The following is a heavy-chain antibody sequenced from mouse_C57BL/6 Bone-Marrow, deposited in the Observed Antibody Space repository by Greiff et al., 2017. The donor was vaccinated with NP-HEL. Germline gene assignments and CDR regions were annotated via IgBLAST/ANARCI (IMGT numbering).Heavy chain of an antibody. CDR2: IYPSDSET. CDR1: GYTFTSYW. CDR3: ARGLGTWFAY. V-gene: IGHV1-61*01. Sequence: QVQLKQPGAELVRPGSSVKLSCKASGYTFTSYWMDWVKQRPGQGLEWIGNIYPSDSETHYNQKFKDKATLTVDKSSSTAYMQLSSLTSEDSAVYYCARGLGTWFAYCGQGTLVTLSA. D-gene: IGHD4-1*01. J-gene: IGHJ3*01.